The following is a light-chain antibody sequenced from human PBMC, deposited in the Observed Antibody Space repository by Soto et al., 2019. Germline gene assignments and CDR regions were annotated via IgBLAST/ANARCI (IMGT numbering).Light chain of an antibody. Sequence: IVMTQSPATLSVSPGERCTLSCMASQSVSSNLAWYQHKPGQAPRLLIYDASRSDIGVTDRFSGSGSGTDFTITISGLQPEDFAVYFCHPSGTPPHTVGPGTKLDIK. CDR1: QSVSSN. J-gene: IGKJ1*01. CDR3: HPSGTPPHT. V-gene: IGKV3-20*01. CDR2: DAS.